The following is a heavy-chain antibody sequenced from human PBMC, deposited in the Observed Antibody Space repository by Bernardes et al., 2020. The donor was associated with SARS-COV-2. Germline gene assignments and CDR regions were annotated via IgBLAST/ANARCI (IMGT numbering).Heavy chain of an antibody. CDR3: TTGAYCGGDCHLHPDHYYYYGMDV. CDR2: IKSKTDGGTT. D-gene: IGHD2-21*02. CDR1: GFTFSNAW. J-gene: IGHJ6*02. V-gene: IGHV3-15*01. Sequence: GGSLRLSRAASGFTFSNAWMSWVRQAPGKGLEWVGRIKSKTDGGTTDYAAPVKGRFTISRDDSKNTLYLQMNSLKTEDTAVYYCTTGAYCGGDCHLHPDHYYYYGMDVWGQGTTVTVSS.